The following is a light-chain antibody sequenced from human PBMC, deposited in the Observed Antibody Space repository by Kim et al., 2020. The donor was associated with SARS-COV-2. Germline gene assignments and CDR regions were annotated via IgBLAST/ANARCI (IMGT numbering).Light chain of an antibody. CDR3: QQTYSTPWT. CDR2: AAS. Sequence: ASVGDRVTITCRASQSISSYLKWSQQKPGKAPRLLIYAASSLQSGVPSRFSGSGSGTDFTLTISSLRPEDFATYYCQQTYSTPWTFGQGTKGDIK. V-gene: IGKV1-39*01. J-gene: IGKJ1*01. CDR1: QSISSY.